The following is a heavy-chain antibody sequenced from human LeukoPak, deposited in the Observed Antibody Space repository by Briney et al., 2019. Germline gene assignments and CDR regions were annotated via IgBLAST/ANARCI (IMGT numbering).Heavy chain of an antibody. CDR1: GFTFSSYW. V-gene: IGHV3-74*01. CDR3: ASGEARRYFDWPPERAFDY. D-gene: IGHD3-9*01. J-gene: IGHJ4*02. Sequence: HPGGSLRLSCAASGFTFSSYWMHWVRQAPGKGLVWVSRINSDGSSTSYADSVKGRFTISRDNAKNTLYLQMNSLRAEDTAVYYCASGEARRYFDWPPERAFDYWDQGTLVTVSS. CDR2: INSDGSST.